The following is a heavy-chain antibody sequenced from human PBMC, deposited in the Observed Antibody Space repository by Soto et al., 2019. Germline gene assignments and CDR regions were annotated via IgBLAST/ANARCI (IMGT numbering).Heavy chain of an antibody. CDR1: GGSISNYY. D-gene: IGHD1-1*01. CDR3: ARDRRGQLEP. J-gene: IGHJ5*02. V-gene: IGHV4-59*12. Sequence: SETLSLTCIVSGGSISNYYWSWIRQPPGKGLEWIGYIYYSGSTYYNPSLKSRVTISVDRSKNQFSLKLSSVTAADTAVYYCARDRRGQLEPWGQGTLVTVSS. CDR2: IYYSGST.